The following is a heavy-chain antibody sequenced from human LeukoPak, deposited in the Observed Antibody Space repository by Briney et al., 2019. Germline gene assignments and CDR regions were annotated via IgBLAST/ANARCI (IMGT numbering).Heavy chain of an antibody. J-gene: IGHJ4*02. Sequence: GRSLRLSCAASGFTFSSYAMHWVRQAPGKGLEWVAVISYDGSNKYYADSVKGRFTISRDNSKNTLYLQMNSLRAEDTAVYYCAKDQGYCSSTSCYLDYWGQGTLVTVSS. D-gene: IGHD2-2*01. CDR3: AKDQGYCSSTSCYLDY. CDR2: ISYDGSNK. V-gene: IGHV3-30-3*01. CDR1: GFTFSSYA.